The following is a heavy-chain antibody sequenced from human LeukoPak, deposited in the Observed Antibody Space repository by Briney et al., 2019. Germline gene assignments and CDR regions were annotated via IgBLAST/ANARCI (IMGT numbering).Heavy chain of an antibody. Sequence: GSSVKVSCKASGGTFSSYAISWVRQAPGQGLEWMGGIIPIFGTANYAQKFQGRVTITADESTSTAYMELSSLRSEDTAVYYCARDWVNPHYYGSGSNSDAFDIWGQGTMVTVSS. CDR3: ARDWVNPHYYGSGSNSDAFDI. V-gene: IGHV1-69*01. CDR2: IIPIFGTA. D-gene: IGHD3-10*01. CDR1: GGTFSSYA. J-gene: IGHJ3*02.